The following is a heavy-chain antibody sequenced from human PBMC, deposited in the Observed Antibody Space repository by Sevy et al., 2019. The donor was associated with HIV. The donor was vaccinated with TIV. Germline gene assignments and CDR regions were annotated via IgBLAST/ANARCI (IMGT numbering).Heavy chain of an antibody. CDR1: GFNFNDYW. Sequence: GGSLRLSCAASGFNFNDYWMNWVRQAPGKGLEWVANINQDGSAKYYVDSAKGRFTISRDNAKNTLYLQMNSLRAEDTAVYYCATSRYCSGGSCYGADYYYGMDVWGQGTTVTVSS. CDR2: INQDGSAK. CDR3: ATSRYCSGGSCYGADYYYGMDV. J-gene: IGHJ6*02. D-gene: IGHD2-15*01. V-gene: IGHV3-7*01.